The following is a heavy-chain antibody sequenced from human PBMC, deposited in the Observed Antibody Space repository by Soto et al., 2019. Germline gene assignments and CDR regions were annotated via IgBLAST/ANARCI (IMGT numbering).Heavy chain of an antibody. J-gene: IGHJ4*02. CDR3: AREERLDYYDSSGYGL. CDR2: IYYNGST. V-gene: IGHV4-30-4*01. CDR1: GGSISSGDYY. D-gene: IGHD3-22*01. Sequence: QVQLQESGPGLVKPSQTLSLTCTVSGGSISSGDYYWSWIRQPPGKGLEWIGYIYYNGSTYYNPSLKSRVTISVDTSKNQFSLKLSSVTAADTAVYYCAREERLDYYDSSGYGLWGQGTLVTVSS.